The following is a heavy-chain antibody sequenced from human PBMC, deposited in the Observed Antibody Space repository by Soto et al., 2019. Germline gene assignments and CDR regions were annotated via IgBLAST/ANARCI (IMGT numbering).Heavy chain of an antibody. CDR3: ARDSPGGGYYYGMDV. Sequence: QGQLEQSGAEVRRPGSSVKVSCKASGGSFSSYSISWVRQAPGHGLEWMGRIVPVLGTANSAQKFQGSVAFSADGSTATAYMELRSLRSDDTGIYFCARDSPGGGYYYGMDVWGQGNTVIVSS. CDR2: IVPVLGTA. J-gene: IGHJ6*02. CDR1: GGSFSSYS. V-gene: IGHV1-69*01. D-gene: IGHD3-16*01.